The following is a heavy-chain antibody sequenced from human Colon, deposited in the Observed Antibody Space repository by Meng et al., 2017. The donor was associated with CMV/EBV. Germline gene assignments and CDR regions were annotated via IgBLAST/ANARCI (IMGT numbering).Heavy chain of an antibody. D-gene: IGHD3/OR15-3a*01. CDR2: VSAYNGNT. CDR3: ARGTHYFDY. CDR1: SDTFTSYV. Sequence: TVSCKPSSDTFTSYVFSWVRQAPGQGLEWMGWVSAYNGNTNYAQKFQDRVSMTTDTSTSTVYMELRSLTSDDTAVYYCARGTHYFDYWGQGTLVTVSS. V-gene: IGHV1-18*01. J-gene: IGHJ4*02.